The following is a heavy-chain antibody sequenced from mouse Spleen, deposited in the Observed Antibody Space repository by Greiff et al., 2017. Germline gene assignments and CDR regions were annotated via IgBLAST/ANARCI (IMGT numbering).Heavy chain of an antibody. Sequence: VQLQQSVAELVRPGASVKLSCTASGFTIKNTYMHWVKQRPEQGLEWIGRIDPANGNTKYAPKFQGKATITADTSSNTAYLQLSSLTSEDTAIYYCARDYYGSSYDYWGQGTTLTVSS. D-gene: IGHD1-1*01. CDR1: GFTIKNTY. V-gene: IGHV14-3*01. J-gene: IGHJ2*01. CDR3: ARDYYGSSYDY. CDR2: IDPANGNT.